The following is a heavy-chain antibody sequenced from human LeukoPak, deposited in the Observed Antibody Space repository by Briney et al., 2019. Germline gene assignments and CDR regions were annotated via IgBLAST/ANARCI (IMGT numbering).Heavy chain of an antibody. CDR2: IRSNSDGGTI. CDR1: GFTFSNAW. J-gene: IGHJ5*02. CDR3: ATDFYDTT. V-gene: IGHV3-15*07. Sequence: GGSLRLSCATSGFTFSNAWMNWVRQAPGKGLEWVGRIRSNSDGGTIDYAAPVKGRFALSRDDSKNTLYPQMNSLQTEDTAVYYCATDFYDTTWGQGTLVTVSS. D-gene: IGHD3-22*01.